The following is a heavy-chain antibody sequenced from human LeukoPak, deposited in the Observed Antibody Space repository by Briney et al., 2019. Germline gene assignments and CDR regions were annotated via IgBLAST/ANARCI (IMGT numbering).Heavy chain of an antibody. Sequence: SETLPLTCTVSGGSISTYYWSWIRQPAGKGLEWIGRIYFSGDTNYNPSLESRVTMSVDTSKNQFSLKLTSVSAADTAVYYCVKEELLYFGASKIRGFDSWGQGTLVTVFS. J-gene: IGHJ4*02. V-gene: IGHV4-4*07. D-gene: IGHD3-10*01. CDR1: GGSISTYY. CDR2: IYFSGDT. CDR3: VKEELLYFGASKIRGFDS.